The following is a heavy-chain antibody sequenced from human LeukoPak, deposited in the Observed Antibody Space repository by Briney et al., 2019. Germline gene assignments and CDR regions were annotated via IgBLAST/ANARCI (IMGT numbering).Heavy chain of an antibody. CDR1: GFTFSSYS. CDR3: AKDPYRVVVATGNYLDP. J-gene: IGHJ5*02. Sequence: GGSLRLSCAASGFTFSSYSMNWVRQAPGKGLEWVSSISSSSSKIYYTDSVKGRFTISRDNAKNSLYLQMNSLRVEDTAVYYCAKDPYRVVVATGNYLDPWGQGTLVTVSA. CDR2: ISSSSSKI. V-gene: IGHV3-21*01. D-gene: IGHD2-21*01.